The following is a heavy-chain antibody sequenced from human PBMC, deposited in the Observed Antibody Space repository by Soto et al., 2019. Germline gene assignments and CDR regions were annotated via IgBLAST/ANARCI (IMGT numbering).Heavy chain of an antibody. CDR3: ARLPTSGPHTHYYYAMDV. D-gene: IGHD5-12*01. CDR1: GYTFYNYG. V-gene: IGHV1-18*01. Sequence: QAQLEQSGAEVKKPGASVKVACKASGYTFYNYGITWVRQAPGHGLEWMGWISPYNDYTNYAQKFQGRVSMTTDSTTSTAFMELRSLTSDDTAVYFCARLPTSGPHTHYYYAMDVWGQGTTVTVSS. CDR2: ISPYNDYT. J-gene: IGHJ6*02.